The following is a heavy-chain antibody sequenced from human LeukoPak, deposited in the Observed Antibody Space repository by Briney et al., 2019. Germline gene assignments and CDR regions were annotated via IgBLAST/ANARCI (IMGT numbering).Heavy chain of an antibody. D-gene: IGHD6-19*01. V-gene: IGHV3-74*01. J-gene: IGHJ4*02. CDR1: GFTFSSYW. Sequence: GGSLRLSCAASGFTFSSYWMHWVRQAPGKGLVWVSRINSDGSRTSYADSVEGRFTISRDHAKHTLYLQMSSLRAEDTAVYYGARLEVAGYDYWDQDPGVTVPS. CDR3: ARLEVAGYDY. CDR2: INSDGSRT.